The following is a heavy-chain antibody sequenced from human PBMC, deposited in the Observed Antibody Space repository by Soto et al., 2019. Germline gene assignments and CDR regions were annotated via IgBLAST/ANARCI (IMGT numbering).Heavy chain of an antibody. J-gene: IGHJ4*02. Sequence: SETLSLTCTVSCGSISSYYWSWIRQPPGKGLEWIGYIYYIGSTYYNPSLKSRVTISVDTSKNQFSLKVPSVTAADTAVYFCASRSLLWFGDPAYYFDYWGQGTLVTVS. CDR1: CGSISSYY. CDR3: ASRSLLWFGDPAYYFDY. CDR2: IYYIGST. V-gene: IGHV4-59*04. D-gene: IGHD3-10*01.